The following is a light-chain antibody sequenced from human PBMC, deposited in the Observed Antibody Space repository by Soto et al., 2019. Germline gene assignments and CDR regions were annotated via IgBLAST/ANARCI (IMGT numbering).Light chain of an antibody. CDR1: SSDVGSYNL. CDR2: EVS. V-gene: IGLV2-23*02. Sequence: QSALTQPASVSGSPGQSITISCTGTSSDVGSYNLVSWYQQHPGKAPKLMIYEVSKRPSGVSNRFSGSKSGNTVSLTISGLQAEDKADYYCCSYAGSSTSYVFGTGTKLTVL. J-gene: IGLJ1*01. CDR3: CSYAGSSTSYV.